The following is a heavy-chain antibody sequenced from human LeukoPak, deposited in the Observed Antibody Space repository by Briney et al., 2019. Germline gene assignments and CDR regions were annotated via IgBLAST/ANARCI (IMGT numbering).Heavy chain of an antibody. CDR1: GYTFTSYY. J-gene: IGHJ4*02. D-gene: IGHD3-22*01. CDR3: ARDRYYYDSSGYIRGISFDY. Sequence: ASVKVSCKASGYTFTSYYMHWVRQAPGQGLEWMGIINPSGGSTNYAQKFQGRVTMTRDTSTSTVYMELSSLRSEDTAVYYCARDRYYYDSSGYIRGISFDYWGQGTLVTVSS. CDR2: INPSGGST. V-gene: IGHV1-46*01.